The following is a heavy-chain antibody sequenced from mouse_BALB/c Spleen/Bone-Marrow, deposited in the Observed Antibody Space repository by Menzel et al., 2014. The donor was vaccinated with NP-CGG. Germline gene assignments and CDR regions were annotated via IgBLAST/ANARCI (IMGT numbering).Heavy chain of an antibody. D-gene: IGHD2-14*01. V-gene: IGHV1S127*01. CDR2: IDPSDKYT. CDR3: TNLGTY. Sequence: EQLRGFGAERGKPGASGKLSGKASGSTFATYWRPWGNRSPGKGLEGIGAIDPSDKYTHYNQEFKGKATLTVDTSSSTAYMQLSSLTSEDSAVYYCTNLGTYWGQGTLVTVSA. J-gene: IGHJ3*01. CDR1: GSTFATYW.